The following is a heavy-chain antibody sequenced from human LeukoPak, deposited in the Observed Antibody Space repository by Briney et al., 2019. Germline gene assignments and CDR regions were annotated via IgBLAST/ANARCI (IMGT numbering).Heavy chain of an antibody. Sequence: ASVKVSCKASGGTFSSYAISWVRQAPGQGLEWMGGIIPIFGTANYAQKFQGRVTITTDESTSTAYMELSSLRSEDTAVYCCASGQGIAARFDYWGQGTLVTVSS. CDR1: GGTFSSYA. D-gene: IGHD6-6*01. CDR2: IIPIFGTA. J-gene: IGHJ4*02. V-gene: IGHV1-69*05. CDR3: ASGQGIAARFDY.